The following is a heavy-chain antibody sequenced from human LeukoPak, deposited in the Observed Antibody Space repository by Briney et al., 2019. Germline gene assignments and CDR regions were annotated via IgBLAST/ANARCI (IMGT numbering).Heavy chain of an antibody. CDR2: INHSGST. Sequence: NPSETLSLTCAVYGGSFSGYYWSWIRQPPGKGLEWIGEINHSGSTNYNPSLKSRVTISVDTSKNQFSLKLSSVTAADTAVYYCARRDGYNYRGSDYWGQGTLVTVPS. D-gene: IGHD5-24*01. CDR3: ARRDGYNYRGSDY. CDR1: GGSFSGYY. V-gene: IGHV4-34*01. J-gene: IGHJ4*02.